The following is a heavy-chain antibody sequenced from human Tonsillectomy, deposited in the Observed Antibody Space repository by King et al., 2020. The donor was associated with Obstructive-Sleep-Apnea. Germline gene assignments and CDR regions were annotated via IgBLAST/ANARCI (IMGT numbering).Heavy chain of an antibody. J-gene: IGHJ6*02. CDR3: ARERDIAVVVAADIYGMDV. V-gene: IGHV4-39*06. Sequence: QLQESGPGLVKPSETLSLTCTVSGCSISSSTYYWVWVRQPPGKGLEWIGNIYYSGSTYYNPSLESRATISVDKSKNQLPLKLSSVTAADTAVYYWARERDIAVVVAADIYGMDVWGQGTTVTVSS. CDR2: IYYSGST. CDR1: GCSISSSTYY. D-gene: IGHD2-15*01.